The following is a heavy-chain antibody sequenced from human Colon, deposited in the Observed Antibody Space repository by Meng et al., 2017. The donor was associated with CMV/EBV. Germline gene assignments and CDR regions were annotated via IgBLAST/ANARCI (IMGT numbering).Heavy chain of an antibody. V-gene: IGHV1-18*01. J-gene: IGHJ4*02. CDR1: GYTFTSYG. CDR3: ARDSGYYDSSDFHRDFDY. CDR2: ISAYNGNT. Sequence: ASVKVSCKASGYTFTSYGISWVRQAPGQGLEWMGWISAYNGNTNYAQKLQGRVTMTTDTSTSTAYMELRSLRSDDTAVYYCARDSGYYDSSDFHRDFDYWGQGTLVTVSS. D-gene: IGHD3-22*01.